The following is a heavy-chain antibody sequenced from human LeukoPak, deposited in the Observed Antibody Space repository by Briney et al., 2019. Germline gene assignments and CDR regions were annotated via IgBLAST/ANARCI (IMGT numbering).Heavy chain of an antibody. CDR3: ARASPAAIDY. J-gene: IGHJ4*02. CDR2: IYYSGST. D-gene: IGHD2-2*02. CDR1: GGSISSHY. Sequence: SETLSLTCTVSGGSISSHYWSWIRQPPGKGLEWIGYIYYSGSTNYNPSLESRVTISVDTSKNQFSLKLSSVTAADTAVYYCARASPAAIDYWGQGTLVTVSS. V-gene: IGHV4-59*11.